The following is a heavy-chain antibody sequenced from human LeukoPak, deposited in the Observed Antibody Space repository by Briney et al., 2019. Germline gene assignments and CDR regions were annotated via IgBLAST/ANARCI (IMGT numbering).Heavy chain of an antibody. CDR3: ARLLRTLAAAVAYFQH. D-gene: IGHD6-13*01. Sequence: GGSLRLSCAASGFTFSSNWMSWVRQAPGKGLEWVGNIKQDGSEIYYVDSVKGRFTISRDNAKNSLYLQMNSLRAEDTAVYYCARLLRTLAAAVAYFQHWGQGTLVTVSS. V-gene: IGHV3-7*01. CDR1: GFTFSSNW. CDR2: IKQDGSEI. J-gene: IGHJ1*01.